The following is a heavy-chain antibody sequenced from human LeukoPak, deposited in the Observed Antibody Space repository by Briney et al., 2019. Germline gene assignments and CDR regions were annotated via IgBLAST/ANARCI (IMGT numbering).Heavy chain of an antibody. Sequence: PGGSLRLSCPGSGFTFNSSAMTWVRQAPGKGLEWVSGISDSGGITYYADSVKGRFTISRDNPKKTLYLQMSSLRAEDTALYYCAKVGAAGGYYFDSWGQGTLVTVSS. CDR1: GFTFNSSA. V-gene: IGHV3-23*01. CDR2: ISDSGGIT. CDR3: AKVGAAGGYYFDS. J-gene: IGHJ4*02. D-gene: IGHD1-26*01.